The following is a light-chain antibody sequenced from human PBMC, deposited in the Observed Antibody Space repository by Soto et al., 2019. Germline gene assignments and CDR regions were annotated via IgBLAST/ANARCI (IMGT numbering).Light chain of an antibody. J-gene: IGKJ1*01. V-gene: IGKV3-15*01. CDR1: QSVSSN. CDR2: GAS. Sequence: EIVMTQSPATLSVSPGERATLSCRASQSVSSNLAWYQQKPGQAPRLLVSGASTRATDIPARFSGSGSGTEFTLTISSLQSEDFAVYYCQQYNNWPPTFGQGTKVESK. CDR3: QQYNNWPPT.